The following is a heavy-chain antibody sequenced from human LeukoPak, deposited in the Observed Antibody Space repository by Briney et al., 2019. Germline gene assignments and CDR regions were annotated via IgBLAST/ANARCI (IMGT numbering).Heavy chain of an antibody. V-gene: IGHV4-34*01. CDR1: GGSFSGYY. J-gene: IGHJ2*01. Sequence: MASETVSLTCAVYGGSFSGYYWSWTRQPPGKGLEWIGEINHSGSTNYNPSLKSRVTISVDTSKNQFSLKLSSVTAADTAVYYCARVVNWGLRYFDLWGRGTLVTVSS. D-gene: IGHD7-27*01. CDR2: INHSGST. CDR3: ARVVNWGLRYFDL.